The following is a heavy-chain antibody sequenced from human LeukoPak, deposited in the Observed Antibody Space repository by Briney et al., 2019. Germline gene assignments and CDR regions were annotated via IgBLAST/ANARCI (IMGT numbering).Heavy chain of an antibody. Sequence: SETLSLTCTVSGGSISSHYWSWIRQPPGKGLEWLGYIYYSGSTNYNPSLKSRVTISVDTSKNQFSLKLSSVTAADTAVYYCARETGGYYYYYMDVWGKGTTVTVSS. CDR3: ARETGGYYYYYMDV. CDR2: IYYSGST. V-gene: IGHV4-59*11. J-gene: IGHJ6*03. CDR1: GGSISSHY.